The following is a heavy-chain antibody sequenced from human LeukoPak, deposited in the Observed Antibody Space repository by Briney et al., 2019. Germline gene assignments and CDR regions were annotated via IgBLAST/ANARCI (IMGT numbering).Heavy chain of an antibody. CDR3: ARGGYYDILTGRIDY. V-gene: IGHV3-30*03. D-gene: IGHD3-9*01. Sequence: GGSLRLSCAASGFTFSSYAMSWVRQAPGKGLEWVTIISYDGSNKYYADSVKGRFTISRDNSRNTLYLQMNSLRAEDTALYYCARGGYYDILTGRIDYWGQGTLVTVSS. CDR1: GFTFSSYA. J-gene: IGHJ4*02. CDR2: ISYDGSNK.